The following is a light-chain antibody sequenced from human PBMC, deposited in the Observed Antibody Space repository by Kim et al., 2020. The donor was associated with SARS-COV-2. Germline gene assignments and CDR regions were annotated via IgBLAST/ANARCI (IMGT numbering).Light chain of an antibody. CDR2: DAS. J-gene: IGKJ4*01. V-gene: IGKV3D-11*01. Sequence: PPEETAAHSCAASRGVSRYLAWYQQNPGEAPRLLIYDASSRAAGIPARCSGSGSGTDFILTSSMLEPEDVAVYYWQQRSNWPSLTFGGGTKVDIK. CDR1: RGVSRY. CDR3: QQRSNWPSLT.